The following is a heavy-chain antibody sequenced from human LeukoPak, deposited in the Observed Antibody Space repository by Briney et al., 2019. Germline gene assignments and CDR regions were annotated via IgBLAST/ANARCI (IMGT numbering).Heavy chain of an antibody. D-gene: IGHD3-10*01. J-gene: IGHJ6*03. Sequence: SSQTLSLTCTVSGGSISSGSYYWSWIRQPAGKGLEWIGRIYTSGSTNYNPSLKSRVTISVDTSKYQFSLKLSSVTAADTAVYYCARGYYYYYMDVWGKGTTVTVSS. V-gene: IGHV4-61*02. CDR3: ARGYYYYYMDV. CDR2: IYTSGST. CDR1: GGSISSGSYY.